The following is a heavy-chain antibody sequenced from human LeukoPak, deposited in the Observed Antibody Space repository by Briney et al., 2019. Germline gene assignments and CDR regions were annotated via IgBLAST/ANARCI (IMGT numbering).Heavy chain of an antibody. Sequence: GGSLRLSCAASGFTFSNYWVNWVRQAPGKGLEWVSSISSSSSYIYYADSVKGRFTISRDNAKNSLYLQMNSLRAEDTAVYYCARAAFGVVNTVDYWGQGTLVTVSS. CDR3: ARAAFGVVNTVDY. CDR2: ISSSSSYI. D-gene: IGHD3-3*01. CDR1: GFTFSNYW. V-gene: IGHV3-21*01. J-gene: IGHJ4*02.